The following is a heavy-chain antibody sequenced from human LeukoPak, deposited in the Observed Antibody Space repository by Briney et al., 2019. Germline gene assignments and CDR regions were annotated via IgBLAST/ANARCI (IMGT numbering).Heavy chain of an antibody. CDR1: GFTFSSHS. CDR2: ISGSSSVI. V-gene: IGHV3-48*04. J-gene: IGHJ5*02. D-gene: IGHD3-9*01. CDR3: VRGLAGGLDP. Sequence: GGSLRLSCAASGFTFSSHSMNWVRQAPGKGLEWVSYISGSSSVIYYADSVKGRFTISRDNAKNSLYLQMNSLRAEDTAVYYCVRGLAGGLDPWGQGTLVTVSS.